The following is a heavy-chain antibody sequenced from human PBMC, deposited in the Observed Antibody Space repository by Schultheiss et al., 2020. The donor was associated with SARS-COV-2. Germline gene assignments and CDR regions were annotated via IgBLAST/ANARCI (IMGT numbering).Heavy chain of an antibody. J-gene: IGHJ4*02. Sequence: SETLSLTCAVSGGSLSGSYWTWIRQSPERGLEWIGYIYYSGSTNYNPSLKSRVTMSVDTSKNQFSLKLSSVTAADTAVYYCARVPYGDPHFDYWGQGTLVTVSS. CDR3: ARVPYGDPHFDY. CDR1: GGSLSGSY. D-gene: IGHD4-17*01. CDR2: IYYSGST. V-gene: IGHV4-59*12.